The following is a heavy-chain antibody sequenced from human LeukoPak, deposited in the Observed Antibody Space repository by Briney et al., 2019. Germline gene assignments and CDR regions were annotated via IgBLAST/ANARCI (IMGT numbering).Heavy chain of an antibody. CDR1: GGSISSYY. CDR2: IYTSGST. V-gene: IGHV4-4*07. J-gene: IGHJ4*02. D-gene: IGHD5-12*01. CDR3: ARSVRRGFNFDY. Sequence: PAETLSLICTVSGGSISSYYWSWLRQPAGKGLEWIGRIYTSGSTNYNPSLKSRVTMSLDTSKNQFSLKLSSVTAADTAVYYCARSVRRGFNFDYWGQGTLVIVSS.